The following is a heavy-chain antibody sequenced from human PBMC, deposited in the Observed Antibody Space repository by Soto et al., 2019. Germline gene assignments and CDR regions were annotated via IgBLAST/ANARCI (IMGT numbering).Heavy chain of an antibody. Sequence: PGESLRISCRGSGDSFTSYWIGWVRQMPGKGLEWMGIIYPGDSDTRSSPSFQGQVTISADKSISTAYLQWSSLKASDTALYYCARQTVVTAIDSRDYWGQGTLVTVSS. CDR3: ARQTVVTAIDSRDY. CDR2: IYPGDSDT. J-gene: IGHJ4*02. V-gene: IGHV5-51*01. CDR1: GDSFTSYW. D-gene: IGHD2-21*02.